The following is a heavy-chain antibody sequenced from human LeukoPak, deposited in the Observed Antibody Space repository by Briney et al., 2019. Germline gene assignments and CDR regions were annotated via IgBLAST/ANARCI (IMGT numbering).Heavy chain of an antibody. CDR3: ARDFGRWQLNGGYYFDY. D-gene: IGHD1-26*01. CDR2: ITSSGSSI. J-gene: IGHJ4*02. Sequence: GGSLRLSCAASGFTFSSYEMNWVRQAPGKGLEWVSYITSSGSSIYYADSVKGRFTISRDNTKNSLYLQMNSLRAEDTAVYYCARDFGRWQLNGGYYFDYRGQGTLVTVSS. CDR1: GFTFSSYE. V-gene: IGHV3-48*03.